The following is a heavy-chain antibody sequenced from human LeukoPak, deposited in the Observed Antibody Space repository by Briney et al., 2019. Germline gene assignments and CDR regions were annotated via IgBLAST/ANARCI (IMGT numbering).Heavy chain of an antibody. CDR2: ISSNSDDI. J-gene: IGHJ4*02. D-gene: IGHD2-15*01. Sequence: ALRLSCVGSGFNFDEYAMHWVRQPPGKGLEWVAGISSNSDDIGYVDSVKGRFTISRDSAKKSLYLQMNSLRPEDTALYYCAKDRYCTSSSCPIDYWGRGTLVTVSS. CDR1: GFNFDEYA. V-gene: IGHV3-9*01. CDR3: AKDRYCTSSSCPIDY.